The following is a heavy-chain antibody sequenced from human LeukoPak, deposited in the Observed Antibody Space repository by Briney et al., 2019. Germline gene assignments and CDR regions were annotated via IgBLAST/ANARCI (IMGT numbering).Heavy chain of an antibody. Sequence: GGSLRLSCAASGFTFGNHCMHWVRQAPGKGLLWVSRINPDGTTTYHADSVKGRFTVSRDNADNALYLQMHNLRVEDTALYYCTRGLSMTNNAFDMWGHGALLTVSS. J-gene: IGHJ3*02. V-gene: IGHV3-74*01. CDR3: TRGLSMTNNAFDM. D-gene: IGHD2-8*01. CDR2: INPDGTTT. CDR1: GFTFGNHC.